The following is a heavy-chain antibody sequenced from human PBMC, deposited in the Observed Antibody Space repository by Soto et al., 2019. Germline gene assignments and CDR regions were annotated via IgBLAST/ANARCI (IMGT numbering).Heavy chain of an antibody. CDR1: GGSFRGYY. CDR3: ARGPRRLLRFLEWLPNTNWFDP. J-gene: IGHJ5*02. V-gene: IGHV4-34*01. CDR2: INHSGST. D-gene: IGHD3-3*01. Sequence: SETLSLTCAVYGGSFRGYYWSWIRQPPGKGLEWIGEINHSGSTNYNPSLKSRVTISVDTSKNQFSLKLSSVTAADTAVYYCARGPRRLLRFLEWLPNTNWFDPWGQGTLVTVSS.